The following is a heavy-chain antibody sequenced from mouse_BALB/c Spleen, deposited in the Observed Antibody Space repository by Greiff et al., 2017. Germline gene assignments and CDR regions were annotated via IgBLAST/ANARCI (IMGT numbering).Heavy chain of an antibody. D-gene: IGHD1-1*01. CDR1: GFTFSSYA. Sequence: EVHLVESGGGLVKPGGSLKLSCAASGFTFSSYAMSWVRQSPEKRLEWVAEISSGGSYTYYPDTVTGRFTISRDNAKNTLYLEMSSLRSEDTAMYYCARDRTTVRSRGYFDVWGAGTTVTVSS. CDR3: ARDRTTVRSRGYFDV. J-gene: IGHJ1*01. V-gene: IGHV5-9-4*01. CDR2: ISSGGSYT.